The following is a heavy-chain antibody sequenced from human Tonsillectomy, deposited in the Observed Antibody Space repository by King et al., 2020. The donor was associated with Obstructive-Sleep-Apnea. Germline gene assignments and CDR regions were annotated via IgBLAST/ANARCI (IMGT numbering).Heavy chain of an antibody. Sequence: VQLQQWGAGLLKPSETLSLTCAVYGGSFSGYYWSWIRQPPGKGLEWIGEINHSGSTNYNPSLKSRVTISVDTSKNQFSLKLSSVTAADTAVYYCARGRGLVRGVIITCDYRGQGTLVTVSS. CDR2: INHSGST. J-gene: IGHJ4*02. CDR3: ARGRGLVRGVIITCDY. CDR1: GGSFSGYY. D-gene: IGHD3-10*01. V-gene: IGHV4-34*01.